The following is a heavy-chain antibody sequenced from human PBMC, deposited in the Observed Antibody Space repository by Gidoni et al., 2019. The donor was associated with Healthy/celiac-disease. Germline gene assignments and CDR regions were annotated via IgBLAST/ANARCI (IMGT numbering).Heavy chain of an antibody. Sequence: QVQLVESGGGVVQPGRSLRLSCAASGFPFSSYGMHWVRQAPGKGLEWVAVISYDGSNKYYADSVKGRFTISRDNSKNTLYLQMNSLRAEDTAVYYCAKARIQLWLSEASLDYWGQGTLVTVSS. CDR3: AKARIQLWLSEASLDY. D-gene: IGHD5-18*01. V-gene: IGHV3-30*18. CDR1: GFPFSSYG. J-gene: IGHJ4*02. CDR2: ISYDGSNK.